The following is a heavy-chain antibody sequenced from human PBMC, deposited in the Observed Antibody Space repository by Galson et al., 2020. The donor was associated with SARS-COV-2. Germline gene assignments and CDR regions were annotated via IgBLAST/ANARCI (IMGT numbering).Heavy chain of an antibody. D-gene: IGHD6-19*01. J-gene: IGHJ4*02. V-gene: IGHV3-23*01. CDR3: AKEGKAVAGTRGYFDY. CDR1: GFTFSSYA. Sequence: TGGSLRLSCAASGFTFSSYAMSWVRQAPGKGLEWVSAISGSGGSTYYADSVKGRFTISRDNSKNTLYLQMNSLRAEDTAVYYCAKEGKAVAGTRGYFDYWGQGTLVTVSS. CDR2: ISGSGGST.